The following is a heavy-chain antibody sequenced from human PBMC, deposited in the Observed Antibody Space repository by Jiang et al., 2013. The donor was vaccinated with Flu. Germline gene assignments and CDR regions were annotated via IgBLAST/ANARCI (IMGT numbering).Heavy chain of an antibody. CDR1: GFTFSSYA. CDR2: IGSNGGST. CDR3: VKDVRGYYDSSGYYY. V-gene: IGHV3-64D*08. J-gene: IGHJ4*02. Sequence: GLVQPGGSLRLSCSASGFTFSSYAMHWVRQAPGKGLEYVSAIGSNGGSTYYADSVKGRFTISRDNSKNTLYLQMSSLRAEDTAVYYCVKDVRGYYDSSGYYYWGQGTLVTVSS. D-gene: IGHD3-22*01.